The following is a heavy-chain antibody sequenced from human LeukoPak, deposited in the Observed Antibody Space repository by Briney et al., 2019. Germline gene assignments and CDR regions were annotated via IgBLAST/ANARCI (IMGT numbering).Heavy chain of an antibody. D-gene: IGHD3-10*01. CDR2: ISSSSSYI. Sequence: GGSLRLSCAASGFTFSSYSMNWVRQAPGKGLEWVSSISSSSSYIYYADSVKGRFTISRDNAKNSLYLQMNSLRAEDTAVYYCTTDRRVLAFDIWGQGTMVTVSS. CDR1: GFTFSSYS. J-gene: IGHJ3*02. V-gene: IGHV3-21*01. CDR3: TTDRRVLAFDI.